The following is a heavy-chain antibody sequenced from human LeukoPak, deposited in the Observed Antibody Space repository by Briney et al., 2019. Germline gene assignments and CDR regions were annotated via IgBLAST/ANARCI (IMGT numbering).Heavy chain of an antibody. CDR2: IYSGGST. CDR3: ARHDWFDP. V-gene: IGHV3-66*04. Sequence: GGSLRLSCAASGFTFSSYSMNWVRQAPGKGLEWVSVIYSGGSTYYADSVKGRFTISRDNSKNTLYLQMNSLRAEDTAVYYCARHDWFDPWGQGTLVTVSS. CDR1: GFTFSSYS. J-gene: IGHJ5*02.